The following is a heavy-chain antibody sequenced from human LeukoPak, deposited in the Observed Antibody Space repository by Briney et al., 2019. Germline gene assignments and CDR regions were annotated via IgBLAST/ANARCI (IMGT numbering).Heavy chain of an antibody. Sequence: SETLSLTCTVSGGSLSSYYWTWIRQPAGKGLEWIGRIYNSGTTNYSPSLESRVAMSLDTSKNRFSLSLSSVTAADTAVYYCARDRLGATGHWRIDVWGRGTLVTVSS. J-gene: IGHJ2*01. CDR1: GGSLSSYY. CDR3: ARDRLGATGHWRIDV. D-gene: IGHD1-26*01. CDR2: IYNSGTT. V-gene: IGHV4-4*07.